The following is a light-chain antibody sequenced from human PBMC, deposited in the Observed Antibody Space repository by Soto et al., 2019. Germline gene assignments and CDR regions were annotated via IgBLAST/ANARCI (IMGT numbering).Light chain of an antibody. CDR1: QSISSW. Sequence: DIQMTQSPSTLSASVGDRVTLTCRASQSISSWLAWYQQKPGKAPKLLIYAASSLQSGVPSRFSGSGSGTNFIFTISGLQPEDFATYYCQLSDSSLTFGQGTKVDIK. CDR3: QLSDSSLT. V-gene: IGKV1-39*01. CDR2: AAS. J-gene: IGKJ1*01.